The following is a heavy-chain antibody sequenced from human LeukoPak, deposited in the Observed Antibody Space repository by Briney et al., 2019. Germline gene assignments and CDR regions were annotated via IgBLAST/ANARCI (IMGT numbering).Heavy chain of an antibody. Sequence: GGSLRLSCAASGFTFSSYGMHWVRQAPGKGLEWVAVIWYDGSNKYYADSVKGRFTISRDNSKNTLYLQMNSLRAEDTAVYYCAKDHRRDGYNFDRYWRQGTLVTLSS. CDR2: IWYDGSNK. CDR1: GFTFSSYG. D-gene: IGHD5-24*01. V-gene: IGHV3-33*06. CDR3: AKDHRRDGYNFDRY. J-gene: IGHJ4*02.